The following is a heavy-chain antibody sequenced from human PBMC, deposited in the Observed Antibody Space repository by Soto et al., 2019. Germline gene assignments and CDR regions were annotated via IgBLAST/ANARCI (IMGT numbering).Heavy chain of an antibody. CDR3: AREYGLEMATIDF. CDR2: ISYDGSNK. CDR1: GFTFRSYA. J-gene: IGHJ4*02. V-gene: IGHV3-30-3*01. Sequence: GGSLRLSCAASGFTFRSYAMHWVRQAPGKGLEWVAAISYDGSNKYYADSVKGRFTIARDNSKNTLYSQMNSLRVEDTAVYYCAREYGLEMATIDFWGQGTLVTVSS. D-gene: IGHD5-12*01.